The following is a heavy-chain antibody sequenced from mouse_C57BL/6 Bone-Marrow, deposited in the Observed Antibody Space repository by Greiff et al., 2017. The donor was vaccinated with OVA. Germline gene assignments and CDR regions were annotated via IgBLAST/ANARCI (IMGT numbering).Heavy chain of an antibody. CDR3: ARSNYYGSSYWFAY. CDR1: GYTFTSYG. D-gene: IGHD1-1*01. Sequence: LVESGAELARPGASVKLSCKASGYTFTSYGISWVKQRTGQGLEWIGEIYPRSGNTYYNEKFKGKATLTADKSSSTAYMELRSLTSEDSAVYFCARSNYYGSSYWFAYWGQGTLVTVSA. V-gene: IGHV1-81*01. CDR2: IYPRSGNT. J-gene: IGHJ3*01.